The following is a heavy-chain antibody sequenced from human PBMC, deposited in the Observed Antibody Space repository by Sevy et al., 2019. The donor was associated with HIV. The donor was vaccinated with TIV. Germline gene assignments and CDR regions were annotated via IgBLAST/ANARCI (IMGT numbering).Heavy chain of an antibody. CDR3: ARMGGLTDYGLDA. Sequence: SETLSLTCTVSGGSVTSDSYYWTWIRQPPGKGLECLGYMVYTGSTNYNPSLMSRVTISGDTSKKQFSLKLSPVTAAATAEYYCARMGGLTDYGLDAWGQGTTVTVSS. CDR2: MVYTGST. J-gene: IGHJ6*02. V-gene: IGHV4-61*01. CDR1: GGSVTSDSYY. D-gene: IGHD1-26*01.